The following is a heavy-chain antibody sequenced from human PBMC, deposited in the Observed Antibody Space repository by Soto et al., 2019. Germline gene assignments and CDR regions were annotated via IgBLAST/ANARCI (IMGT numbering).Heavy chain of an antibody. CDR1: GYTFTSYG. J-gene: IGHJ4*02. V-gene: IGHV1-18*04. CDR2: ISTYNGNT. CDR3: ARDERDSCSGGDCFYFDY. Sequence: ASVKVSCKASGYTFTSYGISWVRQAPGQGLEWLGWISTYNGNTNSAPRLQGRLTLTTDTSTNTAYMELRSLTSDDTAVYYCARDERDSCSGGDCFYFDYWSQGTLVTVSS. D-gene: IGHD2-21*02.